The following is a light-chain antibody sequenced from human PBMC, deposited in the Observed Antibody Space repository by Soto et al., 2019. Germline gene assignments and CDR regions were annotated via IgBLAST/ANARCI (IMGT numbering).Light chain of an antibody. CDR1: QSVSSN. J-gene: IGKJ5*01. CDR2: GAS. V-gene: IGKV3-15*01. CDR3: QQYKDWPPIS. Sequence: VMKKSPATLSVSPGERAPLSCRASQSVSSNLAWYQQKPGQAPRLLIYGASTRATGIPARFSGSGSGTEFTLTISSLQSEDFAVYYGQQYKDWPPISFGQATRLDMK.